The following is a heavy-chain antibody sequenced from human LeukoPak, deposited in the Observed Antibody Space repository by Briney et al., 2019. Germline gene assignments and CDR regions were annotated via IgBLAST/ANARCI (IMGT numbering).Heavy chain of an antibody. CDR3: AKEYTGTFSPFPSYFDN. Sequence: VGSLRLSCAASGFTFSSYAMNWGRQAPGKGLEWVSAITGRGGRTYYADSVKGRFTISRENSKNTLYLQMNSLRAEDTAIYYCAKEYTGTFSPFPSYFDNWGQGTLVTVSS. D-gene: IGHD1-26*01. J-gene: IGHJ4*02. V-gene: IGHV3-23*01. CDR2: ITGRGGRT. CDR1: GFTFSSYA.